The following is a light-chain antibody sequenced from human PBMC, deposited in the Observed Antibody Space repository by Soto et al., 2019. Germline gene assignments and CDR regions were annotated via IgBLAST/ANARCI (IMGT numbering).Light chain of an antibody. V-gene: IGLV2-8*01. CDR1: SRDVGNYNY. Sequence: QSVLTQPASVSGSPGQSITISCTGTSRDVGNYNYVSWYQQHPGKAPRLMIYEVTKRPSGVPDRFSGSKSGNTASLTVSGLQPEDEADYFCSSYAGSNNLLFGGGTKVTVL. CDR2: EVT. J-gene: IGLJ2*01. CDR3: SSYAGSNNLL.